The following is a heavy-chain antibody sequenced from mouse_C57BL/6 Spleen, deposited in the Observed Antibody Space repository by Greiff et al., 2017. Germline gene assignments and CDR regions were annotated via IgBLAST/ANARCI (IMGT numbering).Heavy chain of an antibody. J-gene: IGHJ1*03. CDR2: IRNKANGYTT. Sequence: EVMLVESGGGLVQPGGSLSLSCAASGFTFTDYYMSWVRQPPGKALEWLGFIRNKANGYTTEYSASVKGRFTISRDNSQSILYLQMNALRAEDSATYYCASSSWGNWYFDVWGTGTTVTVSS. CDR3: ASSSWGNWYFDV. V-gene: IGHV7-3*01. D-gene: IGHD4-1*01. CDR1: GFTFTDYY.